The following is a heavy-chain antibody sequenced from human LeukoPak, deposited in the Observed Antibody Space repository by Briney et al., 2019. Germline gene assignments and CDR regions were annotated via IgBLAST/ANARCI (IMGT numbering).Heavy chain of an antibody. V-gene: IGHV3-23*01. J-gene: IGHJ2*01. CDR1: GFTFTRQG. CDR2: ITGSGDNT. CDR3: AKMQGFFDL. Sequence: VGSLRLSCAASGFTFTRQGMAWVRQAPGKGLEWVSAITGSGDNTYYADSVKGRFTIPRDNSKNTLYLQMNSLSAEDTAVYYCAKMQGFFDLWGRGTLVTVSS.